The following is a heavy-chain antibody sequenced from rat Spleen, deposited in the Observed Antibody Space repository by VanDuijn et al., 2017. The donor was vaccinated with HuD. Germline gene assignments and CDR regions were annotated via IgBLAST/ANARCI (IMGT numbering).Heavy chain of an antibody. V-gene: IGHV5-62*01. Sequence: VQVVESGGGLVQPGKSLKLSCSASGFTFSTYGMHWIRQAPGKGLAWVAYISSSSGTVYADAVKERFTISRYNAKNTLYLQLNSLKSEDTAIYHCARRREPYWYFDFWGPGTMVTVSS. CDR1: GFTFSTYG. CDR2: ISSSSGT. J-gene: IGHJ1*01. CDR3: ARRREPYWYFDF.